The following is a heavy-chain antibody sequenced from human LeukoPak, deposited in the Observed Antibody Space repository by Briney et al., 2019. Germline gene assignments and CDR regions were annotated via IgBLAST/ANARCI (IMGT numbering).Heavy chain of an antibody. CDR1: GFTVSSNY. D-gene: IGHD2-2*01. Sequence: GGSLRLSCAASGFTVSSNYMSWVRQAPGKGLEWVSVIYSGGSTYYADSVKGRFTISRDNSKNTLYLQMNSLRAEDTAMYYCARGGLGYCSSTSCFDYWGQGTLVTVSS. CDR2: IYSGGST. CDR3: ARGGLGYCSSTSCFDY. J-gene: IGHJ4*02. V-gene: IGHV3-66*01.